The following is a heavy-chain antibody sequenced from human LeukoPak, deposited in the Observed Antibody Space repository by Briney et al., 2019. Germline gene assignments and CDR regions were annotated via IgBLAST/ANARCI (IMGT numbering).Heavy chain of an antibody. V-gene: IGHV3-30*03. D-gene: IGHD3-10*01. CDR2: ISDDGNHQ. Sequence: GGSLRLSCAASGFIFSSYVMLWVRQAPGKGLEWVAAISDDGNHQYYADSVRGRFTSSRDNSKNTLYLRMNSLRPEDTAVYYCARSSRSGFWFAGADYWGQGTLVTVSS. CDR1: GFIFSSYV. J-gene: IGHJ4*02. CDR3: ARSSRSGFWFAGADY.